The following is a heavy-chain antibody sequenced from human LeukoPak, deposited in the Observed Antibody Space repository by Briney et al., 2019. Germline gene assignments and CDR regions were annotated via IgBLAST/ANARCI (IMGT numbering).Heavy chain of an antibody. CDR2: INAGNGNT. CDR3: ARILLRYCSITSCSFGF. CDR1: GYTFTSYA. J-gene: IGHJ5*01. D-gene: IGHD2-2*01. V-gene: IGHV1-3*01. Sequence: ASVKVSCKASGYTFTSYAMHWVRQAPGQRLEWMGWINAGNGNTKYSQKFQGRVTITRDTSASTAYMELSSLRSEDRAVYYCARILLRYCSITSCSFGFWGQGTLVTVSS.